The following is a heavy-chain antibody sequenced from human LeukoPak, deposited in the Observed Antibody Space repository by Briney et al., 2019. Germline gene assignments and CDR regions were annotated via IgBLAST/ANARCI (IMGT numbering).Heavy chain of an antibody. CDR2: INPNSGGT. V-gene: IGHV1-2*02. CDR3: ARDLYGSGSLDY. CDR1: GYTLTGYY. D-gene: IGHD3-10*01. Sequence: ASVKVSCKASGYTLTGYYMHWVRQAPGQGLEWMGWINPNSGGTNYAQKFQGRVTMTRDTSISTAYMELSRLRSDDMAVYYCARDLYGSGSLDYWGQGTLVTVSS. J-gene: IGHJ4*02.